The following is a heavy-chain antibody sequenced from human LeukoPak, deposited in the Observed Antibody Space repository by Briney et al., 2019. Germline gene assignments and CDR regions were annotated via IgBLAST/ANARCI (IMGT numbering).Heavy chain of an antibody. CDR2: IKEDGSER. V-gene: IGHV3-7*03. D-gene: IGHD3-10*02. Sequence: GGSLRLSCAASGLTFSTHWMTWVRQAPGKGLEWVANIKEDGSERYYVDSVKGRFTISRDNAQNALFLQMNSLRDEDTAVYYCVSGGTNWANWGQGTLVTVSS. CDR3: VSGGTNWAN. CDR1: GLTFSTHW. J-gene: IGHJ4*02.